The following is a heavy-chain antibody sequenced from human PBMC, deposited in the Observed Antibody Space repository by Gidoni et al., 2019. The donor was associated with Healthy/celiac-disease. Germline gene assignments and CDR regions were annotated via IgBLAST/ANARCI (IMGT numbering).Heavy chain of an antibody. V-gene: IGHV3-43*01. CDR3: AKTFERYPGLGAPIGY. CDR1: GFTFDDYT. J-gene: IGHJ4*02. Sequence: EVQLVESGGVVVQPGGSLRLSCAASGFTFDDYTMHWVRQAPGKGLEWVSLISWDGGSTYYADSVKGRFTISRDNSKNSLYLQMNSLRTEDTALYYCAKTFERYPGLGAPIGYWGQGTLVTVSS. CDR2: ISWDGGST. D-gene: IGHD7-27*01.